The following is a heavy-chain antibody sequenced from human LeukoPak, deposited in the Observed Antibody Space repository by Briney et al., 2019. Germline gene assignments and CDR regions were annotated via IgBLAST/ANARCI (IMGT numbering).Heavy chain of an antibody. D-gene: IGHD6-13*01. J-gene: IGHJ4*02. CDR2: INPNSGGT. CDR1: GYTFTGYY. V-gene: IGHV1-2*02. Sequence: ASVKVSCKASGYTFTGYYMHWVRQAPGQGLEWMGWINPNSGGTNYAQKFQGRVTMTRGTSISTAYMELSSLRSDDTAVYYCARGRGYSSSWYNYWGQGTLVTVSS. CDR3: ARGRGYSSSWYNY.